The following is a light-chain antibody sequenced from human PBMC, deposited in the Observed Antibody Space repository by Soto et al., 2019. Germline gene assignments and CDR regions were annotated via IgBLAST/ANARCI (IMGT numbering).Light chain of an antibody. J-gene: IGLJ1*01. CDR3: CSYAGSSTYHYV. V-gene: IGLV2-23*01. CDR1: SSDVGSYNL. CDR2: EGS. Sequence: QSVLTQPTSVSGSPGQSITISCTGTSSDVGSYNLFSWYQQHPGKAPKLMIYEGSKRPSGVSNRFSGSKSGNTAPLTISGLQAEDEADYYCCSYAGSSTYHYVFGTGTKVTVL.